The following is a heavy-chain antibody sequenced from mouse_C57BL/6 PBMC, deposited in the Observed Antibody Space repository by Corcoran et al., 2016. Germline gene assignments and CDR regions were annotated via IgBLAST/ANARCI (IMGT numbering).Heavy chain of an antibody. V-gene: IGHV1-26*01. Sequence: EVQLQQSGPELVKPGASVNISCKASGYTFTDSYMNWVKQSHGKSIESIGDINPNNGGTSYNQKFKGKATLTVYKSSSTAYMELRSLTSEDYAVYYCARRDSTVVDHYYVMDYWGQGTSVTVSS. D-gene: IGHD1-1*01. J-gene: IGHJ4*01. CDR2: INPNNGGT. CDR3: ARRDSTVVDHYYVMDY. CDR1: GYTFTDSY.